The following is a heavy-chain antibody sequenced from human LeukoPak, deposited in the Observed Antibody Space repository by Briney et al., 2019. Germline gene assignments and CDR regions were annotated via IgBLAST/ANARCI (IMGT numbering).Heavy chain of an antibody. CDR2: IYYSGST. D-gene: IGHD3-22*01. J-gene: IGHJ5*02. CDR1: GGSISSGDYY. CDR3: ARVETYYYDSSGPNWFDP. Sequence: SQTLSLTCTVSGGSISSGDYYWSWIRQPPGKGLEWIGYIYYSGSTNYNPSLKSRVTISVDTSKNQFSLKLSSVTAADTAVYYCARVETYYYDSSGPNWFDPWGQGTLVTVSS. V-gene: IGHV4-61*08.